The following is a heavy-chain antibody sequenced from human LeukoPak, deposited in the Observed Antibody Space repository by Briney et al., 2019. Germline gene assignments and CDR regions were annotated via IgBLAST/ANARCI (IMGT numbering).Heavy chain of an antibody. J-gene: IGHJ4*02. CDR3: TLTTFGVVYYFDY. V-gene: IGHV3-30*04. D-gene: IGHD1/OR15-1a*01. CDR2: ISYDGINQ. CDR1: GFTFSSYA. Sequence: GRSLRLSCATSGFTFSSYAMHWGRQAPGKGLEWVALISYDGINQYYADSVKGRFIISRDNSKNTLYLQLNSLRLEDTAVYYCTLTTFGVVYYFDYWGQGTLVTVSS.